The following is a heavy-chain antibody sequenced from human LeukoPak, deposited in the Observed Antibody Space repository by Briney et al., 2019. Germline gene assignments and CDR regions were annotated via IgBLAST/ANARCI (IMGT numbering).Heavy chain of an antibody. CDR3: VKDPHADYGDYI. Sequence: GGPLRLSCAASGFTFSSYAMSWVRQAPGKGLEWVSIISDSGGTTYYADSVKGRFTISRDNSKNTLHLQMNSLRAEDTAVFYCVKDPHADYGDYIWGQGTLVTVSS. V-gene: IGHV3-23*01. CDR1: GFTFSSYA. CDR2: ISDSGGTT. J-gene: IGHJ4*02. D-gene: IGHD4-17*01.